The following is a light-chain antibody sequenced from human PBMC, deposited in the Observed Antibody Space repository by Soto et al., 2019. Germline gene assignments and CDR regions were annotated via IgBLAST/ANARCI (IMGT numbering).Light chain of an antibody. Sequence: DIQLTQSPSFLSASVGDRVTITCRASQGISSYLAWYQQKPGKAPKLLIYAASTLQSGVPSRFSGSGSGTEFTLTISSLQPEDFATYYCQQLNSYPPLFRGGTKVEIK. CDR1: QGISSY. J-gene: IGKJ4*02. V-gene: IGKV1-9*01. CDR3: QQLNSYPPL. CDR2: AAS.